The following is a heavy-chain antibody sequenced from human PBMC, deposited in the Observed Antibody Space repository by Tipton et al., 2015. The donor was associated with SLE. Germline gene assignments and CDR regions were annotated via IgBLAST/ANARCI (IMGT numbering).Heavy chain of an antibody. CDR3: ARAYSYGYDY. CDR1: GGSISSHY. J-gene: IGHJ4*02. V-gene: IGHV4-59*11. Sequence: LRLSCTVSGGSISSHYWSWIRQPPGKGLEWIGYIYYSGSTNYNPSLKSRVTISVDTSKNQFSLKLSSVTAADTAVYYCARAYSYGYDYWGQGTLVTVSS. CDR2: IYYSGST. D-gene: IGHD5-18*01.